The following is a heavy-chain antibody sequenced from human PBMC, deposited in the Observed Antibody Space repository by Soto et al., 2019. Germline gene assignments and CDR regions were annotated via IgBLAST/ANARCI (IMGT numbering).Heavy chain of an antibody. D-gene: IGHD1-1*01. J-gene: IGHJ6*01. Sequence: QITLKESGPPLVKPTQTLTVTCTFSGFSLSTSGAGVGWIRQSPGKAPEWLALISWKDEKRYNPGLKSRLTTTKDTSNKQLALTIPTPAPVDTSAYTCAHGCGGNYY. CDR3: AHGCGGNYY. V-gene: IGHV2-5*01. CDR2: ISWKDEK. CDR1: GFSLSTSGAG.